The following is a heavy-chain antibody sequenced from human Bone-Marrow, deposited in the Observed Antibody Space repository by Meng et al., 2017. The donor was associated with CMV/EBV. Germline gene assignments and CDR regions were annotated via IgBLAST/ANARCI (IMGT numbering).Heavy chain of an antibody. CDR2: INHSGST. CDR3: AREGAGGYYGSGTIRGFDY. CDR1: GGSFSGYY. V-gene: IGHV4-34*01. D-gene: IGHD3-10*01. J-gene: IGHJ4*02. Sequence: GSLRLSCAVYGGSFSGYYWSWIRQPPGKGLEWIGEINHSGSTNYNPSLKSRVTISVDTSKNQFSLKLSSVTAADKAVYYCAREGAGGYYGSGTIRGFDYWGQGTLVTVSS.